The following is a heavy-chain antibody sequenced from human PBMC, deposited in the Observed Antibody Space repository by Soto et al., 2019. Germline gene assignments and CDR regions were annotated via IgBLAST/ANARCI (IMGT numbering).Heavy chain of an antibody. CDR1: GGSISSYY. CDR3: ARGLRRQLLNWFDP. J-gene: IGHJ5*02. CDR2: IYYIGST. Sequence: SETLSLTCTVSGGSISSYYWSWIRQPPGKGLEWIGYIYYIGSTNYNPSLKSRVTISVDTSKNQFSLKLSSVTAADTAVYYCARGLRRQLLNWFDPWGQGTMVTVYS. D-gene: IGHD2-2*01. V-gene: IGHV4-59*01.